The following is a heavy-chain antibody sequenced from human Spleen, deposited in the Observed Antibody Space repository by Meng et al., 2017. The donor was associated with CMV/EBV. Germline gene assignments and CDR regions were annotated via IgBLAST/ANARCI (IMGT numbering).Heavy chain of an antibody. J-gene: IGHJ4*02. D-gene: IGHD6-6*01. CDR2: ISYDGSNK. CDR3: VGDADIAARTLDH. CDR1: GFTFSSYA. Sequence: GGSLRLSCAASGFTFSSYAMHWVRQAPGKGLEWVAVISYDGSNKYYADSVRGRFTISRDKSKSTLYLQMNSLRPEDTAVYYCVGDADIAARTLDHWGQGTLVTVSS. V-gene: IGHV3-30*04.